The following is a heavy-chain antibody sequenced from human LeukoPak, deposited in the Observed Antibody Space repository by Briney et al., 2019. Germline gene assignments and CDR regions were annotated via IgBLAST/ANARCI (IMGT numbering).Heavy chain of an antibody. J-gene: IGHJ4*02. Sequence: GESLKVSCKGSGYSFTSYWIGWVRQMPGKGLEWMGIIYPGDSDTRYSPSFQGQVTISADKSISTAYLQWGSLKASDTAMYYCARQGADSSGYYPFDYWGQGTLVTVSS. V-gene: IGHV5-51*01. CDR2: IYPGDSDT. CDR1: GYSFTSYW. CDR3: ARQGADSSGYYPFDY. D-gene: IGHD3-22*01.